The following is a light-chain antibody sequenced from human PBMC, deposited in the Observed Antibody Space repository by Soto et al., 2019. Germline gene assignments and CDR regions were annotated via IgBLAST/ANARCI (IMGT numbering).Light chain of an antibody. J-gene: IGLJ1*01. Sequence: QSALTQPASVSGSPGQSITISCTGTSSDVGTYNLVSWYQQHPGKAPKLMIYEGFNRPSGVSNRFSGSKSGNTASLTISGLQADDEADYYCCSYAGTFYVFGTGTKLTVL. CDR1: SSDVGTYNL. CDR2: EGF. CDR3: CSYAGTFYV. V-gene: IGLV2-23*01.